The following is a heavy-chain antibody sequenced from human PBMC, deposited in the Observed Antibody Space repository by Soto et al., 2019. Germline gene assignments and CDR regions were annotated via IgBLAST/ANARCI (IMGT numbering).Heavy chain of an antibody. J-gene: IGHJ3*02. CDR2: IGTAGDT. CDR1: GFTFSSYD. V-gene: IGHV3-13*01. D-gene: IGHD3-10*01. Sequence: GGSLRLSCAASGFTFSSYDMHWVRQATGKGLEWVSAIGTAGDTYYPGSVKGRFTISRENAKNSLYLQMNSLRAEDTAVYYCARDSIGTDAFDIWGQGTMVTVSS. CDR3: ARDSIGTDAFDI.